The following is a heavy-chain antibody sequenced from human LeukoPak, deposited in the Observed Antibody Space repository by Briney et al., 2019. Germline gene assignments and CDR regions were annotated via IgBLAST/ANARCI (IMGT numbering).Heavy chain of an antibody. J-gene: IGHJ4*02. CDR3: ARGGSSSWWEYYFDY. D-gene: IGHD6-13*01. CDR1: GFTFSTYW. CDR2: ISSSSSTI. V-gene: IGHV3-48*01. Sequence: GGSLRLSCAASGFTFSTYWMSWVRQAPGKGLEWVSYISSSSSTIYYADSVKGRFTISRDNAKNSLYLQMNSLRAEDTAVYYCARGGSSSWWEYYFDYWGQGTLVTVSS.